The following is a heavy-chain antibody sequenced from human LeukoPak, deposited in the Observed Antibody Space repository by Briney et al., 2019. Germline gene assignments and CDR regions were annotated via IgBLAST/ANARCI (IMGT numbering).Heavy chain of an antibody. V-gene: IGHV3-23*01. Sequence: PGGSLRLSCAASGFTFSSYAMSWVRQAPGKGLEWVSAISGSGGSTYYADSEKGRFTISRDNSKNTLYLQMNSLRAEDTAVYYCAKMGDIVVVPAAILEGDDDYWGQGTLVTVSS. CDR3: AKMGDIVVVPAAILEGDDDY. J-gene: IGHJ4*02. CDR2: ISGSGGST. D-gene: IGHD2-2*02. CDR1: GFTFSSYA.